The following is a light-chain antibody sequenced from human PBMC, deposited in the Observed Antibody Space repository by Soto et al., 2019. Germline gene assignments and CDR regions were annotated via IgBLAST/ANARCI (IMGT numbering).Light chain of an antibody. CDR1: QSIKVW. Sequence: DTQMTQSPSTLSASVGDRVTITCRASQSIKVWLAWYQQKPGKAPNLLIYKASSLESGVPSRFSGSGSGTDFALTISSLQPDDFVTYYCQQYNSYPWTFGQGTKVELK. CDR3: QQYNSYPWT. V-gene: IGKV1-5*03. CDR2: KAS. J-gene: IGKJ1*01.